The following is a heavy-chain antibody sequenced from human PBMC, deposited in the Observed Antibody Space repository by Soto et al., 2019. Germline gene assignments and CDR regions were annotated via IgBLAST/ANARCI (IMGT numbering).Heavy chain of an antibody. D-gene: IGHD5-12*01. CDR3: VRGNTGYGNFGS. CDR1: GFSFSGFW. Sequence: GGSLRLSCADSGFSFSGFWMHWVRQAPGKGLVWVSRMFTDVSTTYYADSVKGRFTISRDNAKSTLYLQMNSLRDEDTAVYYCVRGNTGYGNFGSWGQGTLVTVSS. V-gene: IGHV3-74*01. CDR2: MFTDVSTT. J-gene: IGHJ4*02.